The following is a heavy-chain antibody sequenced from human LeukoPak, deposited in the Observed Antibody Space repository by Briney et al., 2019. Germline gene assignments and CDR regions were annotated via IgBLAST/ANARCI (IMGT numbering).Heavy chain of an antibody. V-gene: IGHV3-23*01. CDR1: GFTFSSYA. CDR2: ISGSGDRT. D-gene: IGHD1-26*01. J-gene: IGHJ4*02. Sequence: GGSLRLSCAASGFTFSSYAMSWVRQAPGKGLEWVSAISGSGDRTYYADSVKGRCTISRDNSKNTLYLQMNSLRAEDTAVYYCAKGAGRGSWAFDYWGQGTLVTVSS. CDR3: AKGAGRGSWAFDY.